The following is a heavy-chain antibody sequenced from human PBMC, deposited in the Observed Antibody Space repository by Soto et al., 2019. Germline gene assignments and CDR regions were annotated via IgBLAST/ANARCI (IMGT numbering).Heavy chain of an antibody. CDR1: GGSISSYY. CDR3: ARLDGYYHHMDV. D-gene: IGHD6-13*01. CDR2: IYYSGST. V-gene: IGHV4-59*08. Sequence: QVQLQESGPGLVKPSETLSLTCTVSGGSISSYYWTWIRQPPGKGLEWIGYIYYSGSTNYNPSLKRRATISVAASKSQFSLKLSSVTAADAAGYYCARLDGYYHHMDVWGKGTTVTVSS. J-gene: IGHJ6*03.